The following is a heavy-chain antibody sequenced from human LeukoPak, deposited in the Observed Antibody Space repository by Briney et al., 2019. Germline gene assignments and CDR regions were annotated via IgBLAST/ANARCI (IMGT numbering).Heavy chain of an antibody. CDR1: GFTFSSYW. V-gene: IGHV3-7*01. J-gene: IGHJ5*02. Sequence: SGGSLRLSCAASGFTFSSYWMSWVRQAPGKGLEWVANINQDGSEKYYVDSVKARFTISRDNAKNSLYLQMNSLRAEDTAVYYCARDVATISNWFDPWGQGTLVTVSS. CDR3: ARDVATISNWFDP. CDR2: INQDGSEK. D-gene: IGHD5-24*01.